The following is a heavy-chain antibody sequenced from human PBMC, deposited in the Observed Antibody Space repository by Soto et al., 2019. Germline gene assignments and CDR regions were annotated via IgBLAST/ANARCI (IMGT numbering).Heavy chain of an antibody. CDR2: IIPIFGTA. J-gene: IGHJ6*02. CDR3: AGHSSGVPGYYYGMDV. CDR1: GGTFSSYA. V-gene: IGHV1-69*12. Sequence: QVQLVQSGAEVKKPGSSVKVSCKASGGTFSSYAISWVRQAPGRGLEWMGGIIPIFGTADYAQKFQGRVTITADESTSTAYMELSSLRSDHTAVYYCAGHSSGVPGYYYGMDVWGQGTTVTVSS. D-gene: IGHD3-22*01.